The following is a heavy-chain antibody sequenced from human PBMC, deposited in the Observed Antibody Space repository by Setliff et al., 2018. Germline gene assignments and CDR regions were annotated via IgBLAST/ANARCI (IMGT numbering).Heavy chain of an antibody. V-gene: IGHV4-39*01. CDR1: GGSISSSSYY. D-gene: IGHD3-22*01. Sequence: PSETLSLTCTVSGGSISSSSYYWGWIRQPPGKGLEWIGSIYYSGSTYYNPSLKSRVTISVDTSKNQFSLKLSSVTAADTAVYYCARILVDSSGDSDYFDYWGQGTLVTVSS. J-gene: IGHJ4*02. CDR3: ARILVDSSGDSDYFDY. CDR2: IYYSGST.